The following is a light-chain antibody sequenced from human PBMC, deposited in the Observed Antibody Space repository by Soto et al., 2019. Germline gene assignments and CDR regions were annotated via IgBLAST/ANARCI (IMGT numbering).Light chain of an antibody. V-gene: IGKV2-28*01. Sequence: DVVLTQSPLSLPVTPGEPASISCRSNQSLLHRNGYNYLDWYLQKPGQSPQLLIYLGSNRASGVPSRFSGSGSGTDFTLTISSLQPEDFATYYCQQSYRTPPITFGQGTRLEI. CDR1: QSLLHRNGYNY. CDR3: QQSYRTPPIT. J-gene: IGKJ5*01. CDR2: LGS.